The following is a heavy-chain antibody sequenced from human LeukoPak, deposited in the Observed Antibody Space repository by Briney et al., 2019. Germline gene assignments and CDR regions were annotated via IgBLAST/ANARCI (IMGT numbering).Heavy chain of an antibody. CDR2: ISYDGSNK. CDR1: GFSFSSYA. D-gene: IGHD5-18*01. V-gene: IGHV3-30*04. CDR3: ARGRRIQLWLSI. Sequence: GGSLRLSCAASGFSFSSYAMHWVRQAPGKGLEWVAVISYDGSNKYYADSVKGRLTISRDNSKNTLYLQMNSLRAEDTAVYYCARGRRIQLWLSIWGQGTLVTVSS. J-gene: IGHJ4*02.